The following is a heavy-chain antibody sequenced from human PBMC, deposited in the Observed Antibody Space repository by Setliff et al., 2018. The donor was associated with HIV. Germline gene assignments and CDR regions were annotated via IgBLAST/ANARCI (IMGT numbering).Heavy chain of an antibody. CDR2: IYYSGST. CDR1: GGSISSRSYY. J-gene: IGHJ3*01. CDR3: ARIDYYDSRGFYSVRAFDL. Sequence: SETLSLTCTVSGGSISSRSYYWGWIRQPPGKGLEWIGSIYYSGSTYYNPSLKSRVTISVDTSKNLFPLKLSSVTAADTAVYFCARIDYYDSRGFYSVRAFDLWGQGTMVTVSS. V-gene: IGHV4-39*06. D-gene: IGHD3-22*01.